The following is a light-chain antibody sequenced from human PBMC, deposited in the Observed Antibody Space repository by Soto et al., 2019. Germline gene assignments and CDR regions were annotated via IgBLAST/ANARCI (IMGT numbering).Light chain of an antibody. CDR2: AAS. V-gene: IGKV1-39*01. CDR1: QSISTF. Sequence: DIQMTQSPSSLSASVGDRVTITCRASQSISTFLNWYQQKPGKAPKLLIYAASSLQTGVPSRFSGSGYGTDFTLNISSLQPEDFATYHCQQCHIAFTFGQGTKLEIK. CDR3: QQCHIAFT. J-gene: IGKJ2*01.